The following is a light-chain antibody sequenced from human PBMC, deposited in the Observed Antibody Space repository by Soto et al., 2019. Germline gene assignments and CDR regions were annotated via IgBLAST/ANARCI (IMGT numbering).Light chain of an antibody. Sequence: QSVLTQPASVSGSPGQSIIISCSGSSNDVGGYNLVSWYQHHPDKAPKVIIYEGTKRPSGLSTRFSGSKSGNTASLTISGLQAEDEADYYCCSYAGGRTYLFGSGTKVTVL. CDR1: SNDVGGYNL. CDR3: CSYAGGRTYL. CDR2: EGT. J-gene: IGLJ1*01. V-gene: IGLV2-23*01.